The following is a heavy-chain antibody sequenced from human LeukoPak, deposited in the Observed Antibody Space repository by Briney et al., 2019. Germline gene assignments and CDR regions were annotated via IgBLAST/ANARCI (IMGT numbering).Heavy chain of an antibody. J-gene: IGHJ6*03. CDR1: GYTFTSYG. V-gene: IGHV1-18*01. CDR2: ISAYNGNT. CDR3: ARAQPPVRYYYYMDV. D-gene: IGHD4-17*01. Sequence: ASVKVSCKASGYTFTSYGISWVRQAPGQGLEWMGWISAYNGNTNYAQKFQGRVTITTDESTSTAYMELSSLRSEDTAVYYCARAQPPVRYYYYMDVWGKGTTVTVSS.